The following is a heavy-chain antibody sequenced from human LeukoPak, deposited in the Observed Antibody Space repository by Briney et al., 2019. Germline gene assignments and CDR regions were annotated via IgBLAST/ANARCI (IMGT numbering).Heavy chain of an antibody. V-gene: IGHV1-69*13. CDR1: GGTFSSYA. J-gene: IGHJ4*02. D-gene: IGHD3-22*01. CDR3: ASEYYYDSSGYLSFDY. Sequence: ASVKVSCKASGGTFSSYAISWVRQAPGQGLEWMGGIIPIFGTANYAQKFQGRVTITADESTSTAYMELSSLRSEDTAVYYCASEYYYDSSGYLSFDYWGQGTLVTVSS. CDR2: IIPIFGTA.